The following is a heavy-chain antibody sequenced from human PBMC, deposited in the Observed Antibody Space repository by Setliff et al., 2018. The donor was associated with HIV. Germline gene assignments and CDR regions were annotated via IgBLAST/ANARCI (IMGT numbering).Heavy chain of an antibody. CDR1: GFTFSSYS. Sequence: GGSLRLSCAASGFTFSSYSMNWVRQAPGKGLEWVSYISSSSSCTHHADSVKGRFTISRDNAKNSLYLQMNSLRVEDTAVYYCATDCAVVGGTGSLDSWGQGTLVTVSS. CDR2: ISSSSSCT. CDR3: ATDCAVVGGTGSLDS. D-gene: IGHD1-26*01. V-gene: IGHV3-21*04. J-gene: IGHJ4*02.